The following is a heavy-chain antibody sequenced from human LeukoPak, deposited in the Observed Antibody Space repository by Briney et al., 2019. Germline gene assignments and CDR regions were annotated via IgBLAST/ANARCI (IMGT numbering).Heavy chain of an antibody. CDR2: ISGSGGST. V-gene: IGHV3-23*01. J-gene: IGHJ5*02. CDR3: AKESTVTPGNVNWFDP. Sequence: GGSLRLSCAASGFTFSNYAMSWVRQAPGKGLEWVPTISGSGGSTYYAESVKGRFTISRDNSKNKLYLQMNSLRAEDTAVYYCAKESTVTPGNVNWFDPWGQGTLVTVSS. D-gene: IGHD4-17*01. CDR1: GFTFSNYA.